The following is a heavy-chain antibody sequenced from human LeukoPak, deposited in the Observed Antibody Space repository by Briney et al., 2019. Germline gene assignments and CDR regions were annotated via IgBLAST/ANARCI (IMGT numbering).Heavy chain of an antibody. CDR3: ARGYYDFWSGFDY. CDR2: ISYDGSNK. Sequence: EPGGSLRLSCAASGFTFSSYAMHWVRQAPGKGLEWVAVISYDGSNKYYADSVKGRFTISRDNSKNTLHLQMNSLRAEDTAVYYCARGYYDFWSGFDYWGQGTLVTVSS. D-gene: IGHD3/OR15-3a*01. J-gene: IGHJ4*02. CDR1: GFTFSSYA. V-gene: IGHV3-30*14.